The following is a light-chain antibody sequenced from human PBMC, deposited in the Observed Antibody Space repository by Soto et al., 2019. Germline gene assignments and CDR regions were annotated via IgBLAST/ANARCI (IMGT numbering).Light chain of an antibody. V-gene: IGLV2-14*01. CDR1: SSDVGAYNY. CDR2: DVN. Sequence: QSALNQPASVSGSPGQSITISCTGTSSDVGAYNYVSWCQQHPGKAPKVIIYDVNNRPSGVSNRFSGSKSGNTASLTISGLQAEDEADYYCSSYTISNAWVFGGGTKVTVL. J-gene: IGLJ3*02. CDR3: SSYTISNAWV.